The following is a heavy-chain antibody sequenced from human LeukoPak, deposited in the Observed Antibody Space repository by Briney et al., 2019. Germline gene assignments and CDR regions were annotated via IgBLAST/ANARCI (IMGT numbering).Heavy chain of an antibody. V-gene: IGHV3-43*01. D-gene: IGHD4-17*01. CDR2: ISWDGGST. CDR1: GFTFDDYT. Sequence: PGGSLRLSCAASGFTFDDYTMHWVRQAPGKGLEWVSLISWDGGSTYYADSVKGRFTISRDNSKNSLYLQMNSLRTEDTALYYCAKDIGYGDYYMDVWGKGTTVTVSS. J-gene: IGHJ6*03. CDR3: AKDIGYGDYYMDV.